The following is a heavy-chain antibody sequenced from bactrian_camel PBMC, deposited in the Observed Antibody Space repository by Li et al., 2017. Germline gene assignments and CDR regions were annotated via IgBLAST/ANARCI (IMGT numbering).Heavy chain of an antibody. V-gene: IGHV3S1*01. J-gene: IGHJ4*01. CDR2: INTRGSNT. Sequence: HVQLVESGGGSAQAGGSLRLSCVAYGSMPSVNCLGWVSQAPGKEREGVATINTRGSNTYYADFVKGRFTVSQDVAKNAVYLQMNSLEPEDTAMYYCAAKPRGRLDSWFPLDAHEYNSWGQGTQVTVS. CDR1: GSMPSVNC. D-gene: IGHD2*01. CDR3: AAKPRGRLDSWFPLDAHEYNS.